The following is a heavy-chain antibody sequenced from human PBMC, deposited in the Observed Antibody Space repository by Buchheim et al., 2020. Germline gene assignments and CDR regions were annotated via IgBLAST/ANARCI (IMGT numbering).Heavy chain of an antibody. V-gene: IGHV3-23*01. D-gene: IGHD2-8*02. Sequence: EVQLLESGGGLVQPGVSLRLSCAASGFTFSTYAMNWVRQVPGKGLEWVSTISSGGTEIRYADSVKGRFTISRDDSKNTLYLQVDSLRADDSAIYYCAKGPTGGPPYYFDYWGQGTL. CDR1: GFTFSTYA. CDR3: AKGPTGGPPYYFDY. CDR2: ISSGGTEI. J-gene: IGHJ4*02.